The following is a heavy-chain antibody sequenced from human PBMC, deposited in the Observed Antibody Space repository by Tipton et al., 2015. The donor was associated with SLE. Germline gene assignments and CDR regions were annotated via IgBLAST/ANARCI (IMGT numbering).Heavy chain of an antibody. D-gene: IGHD1-26*01. J-gene: IGHJ6*03. Sequence: LRLSCAVYGGSFSGYYWSWIHQPPGKGLEWIGEINHSGSTNYNPSLKSRVTISVDTSKNQFSLKLSSVTAADTAVYYCARGGWELRVYYYYYMDVWGKGTTVTVSS. V-gene: IGHV4-34*01. CDR2: INHSGST. CDR3: ARGGWELRVYYYYYMDV. CDR1: GGSFSGYY.